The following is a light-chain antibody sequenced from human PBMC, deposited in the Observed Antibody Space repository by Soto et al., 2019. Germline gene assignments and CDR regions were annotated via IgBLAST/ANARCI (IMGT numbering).Light chain of an antibody. J-gene: IGKJ2*01. CDR1: PSLLHSNGYSY. CDR3: MQALQTHPDT. V-gene: IGKV2-28*01. Sequence: IMLTQSPLAMPVTPGESASISCRSSPSLLHSNGYSYLDWYLQKPGQSPQLLISLADYRAYGGAARLSSSGSGTDVTLKISRVEEADVVLSYCMQALQTHPDTFGQGTKLEI. CDR2: LAD.